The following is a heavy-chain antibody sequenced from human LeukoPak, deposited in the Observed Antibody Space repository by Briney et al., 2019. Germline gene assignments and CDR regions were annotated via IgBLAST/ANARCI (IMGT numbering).Heavy chain of an antibody. CDR1: GFTFSSYA. J-gene: IGHJ6*02. CDR2: ISGSGGST. CDR3: VKADSYYGSGSYLYYYGMDV. Sequence: PGGSLRLSCAASGFTFSSYAMSWVRQAPGKGLEWVSVISGSGGSTYYADSVKGRFTISRDNSKNTLYLQMNSLRAEDTAVYYCVKADSYYGSGSYLYYYGMDVWGQGTTVTVSS. V-gene: IGHV3-23*01. D-gene: IGHD3-10*01.